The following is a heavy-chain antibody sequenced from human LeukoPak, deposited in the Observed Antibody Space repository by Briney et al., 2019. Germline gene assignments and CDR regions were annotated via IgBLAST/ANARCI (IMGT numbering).Heavy chain of an antibody. J-gene: IGHJ4*02. Sequence: GGSLRLSCAASGFTFNTYGMHWVRQAPGKGLERVAVIWYDGSNKNYAESVKGRFTISRDNSKNTLFLQMNSLRVEATAVYYCARNYYGSGTPSEYFDYWGQGTLVTVSS. CDR2: IWYDGSNK. D-gene: IGHD3-10*01. CDR1: GFTFNTYG. V-gene: IGHV3-33*01. CDR3: ARNYYGSGTPSEYFDY.